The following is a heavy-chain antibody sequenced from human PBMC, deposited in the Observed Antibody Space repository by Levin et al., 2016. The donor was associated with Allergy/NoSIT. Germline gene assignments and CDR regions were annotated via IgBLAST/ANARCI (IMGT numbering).Heavy chain of an antibody. CDR1: GYTFTGYY. V-gene: IGHV1-2*02. Sequence: ASVKVSCKASGYTFTGYYMHWVRQAPGQGLEWMGWINPNSGGTNYAQKFQGRVTMTRDTSISTAYMELSRLRSDDTAVYYCARVYVGSSSFYYYYGMDVWGQGTTVTVSS. J-gene: IGHJ6*02. CDR2: INPNSGGT. D-gene: IGHD6-6*01. CDR3: ARVYVGSSSFYYYYGMDV.